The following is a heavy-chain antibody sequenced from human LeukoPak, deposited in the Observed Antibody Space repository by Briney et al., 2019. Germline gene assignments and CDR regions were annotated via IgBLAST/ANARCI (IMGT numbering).Heavy chain of an antibody. J-gene: IGHJ4*02. D-gene: IGHD2-15*01. CDR1: GFTFSNYA. CDR3: AKAPVFGGVVAKYYFDY. CDR2: ISGSGGST. Sequence: PGASLRLSCAASGFTFSNYAMSWVRQAPGKGLEWVSAISGSGGSTYYADSVKGRFTISRDNSKNTLYLQMNSLRAEDTAVYYCAKAPVFGGVVAKYYFDYWGQGTLVTVSS. V-gene: IGHV3-23*01.